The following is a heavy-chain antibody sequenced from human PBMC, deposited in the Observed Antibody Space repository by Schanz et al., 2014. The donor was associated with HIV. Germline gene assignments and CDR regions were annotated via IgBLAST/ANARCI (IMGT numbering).Heavy chain of an antibody. Sequence: QVQLVQSGAEVKRPGTTVKVSCKASGGTFSTYAINWVRQAPGQGLEWMGWIDPNTGDTNYAQKFQGRVTMTRDTSISTAYMELTRLRYDDTAVYYCARDLMFTTPLLGMDVWGQGTTVTVSS. CDR3: ARDLMFTTPLLGMDV. J-gene: IGHJ6*02. CDR1: GGTFSTYA. D-gene: IGHD3-16*01. V-gene: IGHV1-2*02. CDR2: IDPNTGDT.